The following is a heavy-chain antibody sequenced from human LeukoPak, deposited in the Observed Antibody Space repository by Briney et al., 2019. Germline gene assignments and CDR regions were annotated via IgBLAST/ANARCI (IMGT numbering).Heavy chain of an antibody. Sequence: GGSLRLSCAASGFTFNSYWMSWVRQAPGKGLEWVANIKQDGSEKYYVDSVKGRFTISRDNAKNSLYLQMNSLRAEDTAVYYCARDPGIAAAGTRAHYYYGMDVWGQGTTVTVSS. CDR3: ARDPGIAAAGTRAHYYYGMDV. CDR2: IKQDGSEK. CDR1: GFTFNSYW. D-gene: IGHD6-13*01. V-gene: IGHV3-7*01. J-gene: IGHJ6*02.